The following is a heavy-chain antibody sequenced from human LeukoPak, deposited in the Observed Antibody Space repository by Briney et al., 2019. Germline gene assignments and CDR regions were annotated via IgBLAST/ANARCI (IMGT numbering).Heavy chain of an antibody. CDR1: GGTFSSYY. CDR3: ARGGGSEWELLRGYYYYYMEL. Sequence: SVKVSCKASGGTFSSYYISWVRQAPGQGLEWMGGIIPIFGTANYAQKFQGRVTITADKSTSTAYMELSSLRSEDTAVYYCARGGGSEWELLRGYYYYYMELWGKGTTVTVSS. J-gene: IGHJ6*03. V-gene: IGHV1-69*06. D-gene: IGHD1-26*01. CDR2: IIPIFGTA.